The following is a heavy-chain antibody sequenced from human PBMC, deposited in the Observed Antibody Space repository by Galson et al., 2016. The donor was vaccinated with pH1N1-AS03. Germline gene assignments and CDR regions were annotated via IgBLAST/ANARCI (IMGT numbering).Heavy chain of an antibody. D-gene: IGHD3-10*01. Sequence: SLRLSCAASGFAFSTWWMLWVRQAPGKGLEWVSRIDTNGGSIVYADSVKGRFTISRDNAKNTLYLQMSGLTAEDTAVYYCASRLRGVVGFRDAFDIWGQGTLLTVSS. V-gene: IGHV3-74*01. CDR2: IDTNGGSI. CDR3: ASRLRGVVGFRDAFDI. CDR1: GFAFSTWW. J-gene: IGHJ3*02.